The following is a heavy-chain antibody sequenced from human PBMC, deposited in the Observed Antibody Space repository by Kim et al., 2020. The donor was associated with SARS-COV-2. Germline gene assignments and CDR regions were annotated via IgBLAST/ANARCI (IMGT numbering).Heavy chain of an antibody. CDR2: DGREK. V-gene: IGHV3-7*01. Sequence: DGREKNWVESGRGRFTISRDNAEKSLYLQMDSLRAEDTAVYYCASLKYDYWGRGALVTVSS. CDR3: ASLKYDY. D-gene: IGHD2-2*01. J-gene: IGHJ4*02.